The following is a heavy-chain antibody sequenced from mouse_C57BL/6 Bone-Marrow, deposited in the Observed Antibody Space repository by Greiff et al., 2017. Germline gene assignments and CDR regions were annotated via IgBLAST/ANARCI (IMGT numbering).Heavy chain of an antibody. V-gene: IGHV1-74*01. CDR3: ASIYPAWFAY. J-gene: IGHJ3*01. CDR2: IHPSDSDT. D-gene: IGHD2-1*01. CDR1: GYTFTSYW. Sequence: QVHVKQPGAELVKPGASVKVSCKASGYTFTSYWMHWVKQRPGQGLEWIGRIHPSDSDTNYNQKFKGKATLTVDKSSSTAYMQLSSLTSEDSAVYYCASIYPAWFAYWGQGTLVTVSA.